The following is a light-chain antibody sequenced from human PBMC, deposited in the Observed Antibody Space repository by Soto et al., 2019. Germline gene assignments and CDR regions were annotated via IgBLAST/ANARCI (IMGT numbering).Light chain of an antibody. J-gene: IGKJ4*01. Sequence: DIVMTQSPLSLPFTLGQPASISCRSSPSLVHSDGNTYFNWFQQRPGQSPRRLIYKVSNRDSVVPEISRGSGSGTDFNLKISWVEDEDDGGYYCLQGTHCLTFGGRTKVEIK. CDR2: KVS. CDR1: PSLVHSDGNTY. V-gene: IGKV2-30*02. CDR3: LQGTHCLT.